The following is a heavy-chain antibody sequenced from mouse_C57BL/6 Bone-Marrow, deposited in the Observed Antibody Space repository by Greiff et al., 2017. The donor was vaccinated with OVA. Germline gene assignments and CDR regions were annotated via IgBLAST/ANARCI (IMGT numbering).Heavy chain of an antibody. CDR2: IYPRSGNT. J-gene: IGHJ2*01. CDR1: GYTFTSYG. D-gene: IGHD1-1*01. CDR3: TTLYYYGSSPYFDY. V-gene: IGHV1-81*01. Sequence: QVQLQQSGAELARPGASVKLSCKASGYTFTSYGISWVKQRTGQGLEWIGEIYPRSGNTYYNEKFKGKATLTADKSSSTAYMELRSLTSEDSAVYFCTTLYYYGSSPYFDYWGQGTTLTVSS.